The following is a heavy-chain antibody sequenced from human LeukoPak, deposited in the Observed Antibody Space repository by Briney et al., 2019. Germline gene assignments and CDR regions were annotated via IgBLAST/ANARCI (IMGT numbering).Heavy chain of an antibody. Sequence: GGSLRLSCAASGFTFSSYWMSWVRQAPGKGLEWVANIKQDGSEKYYVDSVKGRFTISRDNAKNSLYLQMNSLRAEDTAVYYCARDLASDSSGYYYWGQGTLVTVSS. CDR2: IKQDGSEK. V-gene: IGHV3-7*01. D-gene: IGHD3-22*01. J-gene: IGHJ4*02. CDR3: ARDLASDSSGYYY. CDR1: GFTFSSYW.